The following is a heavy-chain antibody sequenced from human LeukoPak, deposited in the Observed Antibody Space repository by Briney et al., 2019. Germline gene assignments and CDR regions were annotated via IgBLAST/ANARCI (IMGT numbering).Heavy chain of an antibody. D-gene: IGHD6-13*01. Sequence: PGGSLRLSCAASGFTFSNAWMSWVRQAPGKGLEWVGRIKSKTDGGATDYAAPVKGRFTISRDDSKNALYLQMNSLKTEDTAVYYCTTEQQLSDFDIWGQGTMVTVSS. J-gene: IGHJ3*02. V-gene: IGHV3-15*01. CDR3: TTEQQLSDFDI. CDR1: GFTFSNAW. CDR2: IKSKTDGGAT.